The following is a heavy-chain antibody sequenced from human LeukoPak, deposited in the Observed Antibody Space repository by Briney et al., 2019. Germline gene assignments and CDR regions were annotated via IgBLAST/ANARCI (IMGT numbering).Heavy chain of an antibody. CDR2: IYWDDDK. CDR3: ALSPSTMVRGVIIPGYFDY. D-gene: IGHD3-10*01. CDR1: GFSLSTSGVG. J-gene: IGHJ4*02. V-gene: IGHV2-5*02. Sequence: SGPTLVKPTQTLTLTCTFSGFSLSTSGVGVGWIRQPPGKALEWLALIYWDDDKRYSPSLKSRLTITKDTSKNQVVLTVTNMDPVDTATYYCALSPSTMVRGVIIPGYFDYWGQGTLVTVSS.